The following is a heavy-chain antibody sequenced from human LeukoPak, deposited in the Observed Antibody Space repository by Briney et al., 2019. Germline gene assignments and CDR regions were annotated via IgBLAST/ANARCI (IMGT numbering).Heavy chain of an antibody. CDR2: VYYSGST. V-gene: IGHV4-39*01. D-gene: IGHD4-17*01. CDR3: ASRVTTPFFDY. J-gene: IGHJ4*02. Sequence: SETLSLTAIFPGGSITSVSYTWAGFAQPPGKGLGWIGNVYYSGSTYQNPSLKSRVTISVDTSKNQFSLKLSSVTAADTAVYHCASRVTTPFFDYWGQGTLVTVSS. CDR1: GGSITSVSYT.